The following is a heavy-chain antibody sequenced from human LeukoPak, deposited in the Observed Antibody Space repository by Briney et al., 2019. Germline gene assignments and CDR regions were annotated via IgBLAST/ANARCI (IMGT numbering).Heavy chain of an antibody. J-gene: IGHJ5*02. CDR3: ARGAPGTSVWFDP. CDR2: INTDGTSI. V-gene: IGHV3-74*01. D-gene: IGHD6-13*01. Sequence: PGGSLRLSCVDSGLTFSGYWMHWVRQAPGKGLVWVSRINTDGTSINYADSVKGRFTISRDNAKNTLYLQMNSLRVGDTAVYYCARGAPGTSVWFDPWGPGTLVTASS. CDR1: GLTFSGYW.